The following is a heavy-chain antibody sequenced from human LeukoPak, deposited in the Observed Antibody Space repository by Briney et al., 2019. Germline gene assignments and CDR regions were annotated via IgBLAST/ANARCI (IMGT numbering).Heavy chain of an antibody. CDR2: INSVGSST. D-gene: IGHD6-19*01. V-gene: IGHV3-74*01. CDR1: GFTFSSFW. Sequence: GGSLRLSCAVSGFTFSSFWMHWVRQAPGKGLVWVSRINSVGSSTSYADSVKGRFTISRDNAKNTLYLQMNSLRAEDTAVYYCARERTSGWDAFDFWGQGTLVTVSS. CDR3: ARERTSGWDAFDF. J-gene: IGHJ4*02.